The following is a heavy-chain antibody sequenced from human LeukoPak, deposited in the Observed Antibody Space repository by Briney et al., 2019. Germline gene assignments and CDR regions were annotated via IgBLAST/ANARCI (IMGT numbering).Heavy chain of an antibody. CDR2: IYYSGST. V-gene: IGHV4-31*11. CDR1: GGSISSGGYY. J-gene: IGHJ4*02. CDR3: ARGGVGTKGFSNY. D-gene: IGHD3-16*01. Sequence: PSQTLSLTCAVSGGSISSGGYYWSWIRQHPGKGLEWIGYIYYSGSTYYNPSLKSRVTISVDTSKNQFSLKLSSVTAADTAVYYCARGGVGTKGFSNYWGQGTLVTVSS.